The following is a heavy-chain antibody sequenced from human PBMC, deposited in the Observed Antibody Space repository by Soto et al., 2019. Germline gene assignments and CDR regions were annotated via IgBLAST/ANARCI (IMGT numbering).Heavy chain of an antibody. CDR2: INAGNGNT. J-gene: IGHJ4*02. V-gene: IGHV1-3*01. CDR3: ARADCSGGSCYETY. Sequence: ASVKVSCKASGYTFASYAMHWVRQAPGQRLEWMGWINAGNGNTKYSQKFQGRVTITRDTSVSTAYMELSSLRSEDTAVYYCARADCSGGSCYETYWGQGTLVTVSS. CDR1: GYTFASYA. D-gene: IGHD2-15*01.